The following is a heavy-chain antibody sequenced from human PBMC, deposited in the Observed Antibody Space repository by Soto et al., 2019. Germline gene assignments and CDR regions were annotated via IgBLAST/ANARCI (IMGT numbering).Heavy chain of an antibody. D-gene: IGHD3-3*02. CDR2: IYHSGST. Sequence: SETLSLTCAVSGGSISSSNWWSWVRQPPGKGLEWIGEIYHSGSTNYNPSLKSRVTISVDKSKNQFSLKLSSVTAADTAVYYCARGSTLAHNWFDPWGQGTRVTVSS. J-gene: IGHJ5*02. CDR3: ARGSTLAHNWFDP. CDR1: GGSISSSNW. V-gene: IGHV4-4*02.